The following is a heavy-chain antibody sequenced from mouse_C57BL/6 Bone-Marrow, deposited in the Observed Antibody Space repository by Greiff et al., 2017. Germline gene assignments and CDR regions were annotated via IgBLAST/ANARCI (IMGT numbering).Heavy chain of an antibody. J-gene: IGHJ3*01. V-gene: IGHV1-82*01. CDR1: GYAFSSSW. CDR3: ARSGAY. Sequence: QVQLQQSGPELVKPGASVKISCKASGYAFSSSWMHWVKQRPGQGLEWIGRIYPGDGDTNYKGKFKGKATLTADKSTSTAYMQLSSLTSEDSAVYFGARSGAYWGQGTLVTVSA. CDR2: IYPGDGDT.